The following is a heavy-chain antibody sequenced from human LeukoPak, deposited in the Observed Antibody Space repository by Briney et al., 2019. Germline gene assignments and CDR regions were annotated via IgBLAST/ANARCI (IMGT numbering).Heavy chain of an antibody. CDR2: MNPNGGNT. Sequence: ASVKVSCKASGYTFTSYDINWVRQATGQGLEWMGWMNPNGGNTGYAQKFQGRVTMTRNTSISTAYMELSSLRSEDTAVYYCARELAAAAGNYYYYGMDVWGQGTTVTVSS. V-gene: IGHV1-8*01. CDR3: ARELAAAAGNYYYYGMDV. CDR1: GYTFTSYD. J-gene: IGHJ6*02. D-gene: IGHD6-13*01.